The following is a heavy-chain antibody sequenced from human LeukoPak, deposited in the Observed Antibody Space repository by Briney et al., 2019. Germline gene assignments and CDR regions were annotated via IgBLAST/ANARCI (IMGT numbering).Heavy chain of an antibody. D-gene: IGHD3-22*01. Sequence: ASVKVSCKASGYTFTSYGISWVRQAPGQGLEWMGWISAYNGNTNYAQKLRGRVTMTTDTSTSTAYMELRSLRSDDTAVYYCARAPLYYYDSSAILGAFDIWGQGTMVTVSS. V-gene: IGHV1-18*01. CDR3: ARAPLYYYDSSAILGAFDI. J-gene: IGHJ3*02. CDR1: GYTFTSYG. CDR2: ISAYNGNT.